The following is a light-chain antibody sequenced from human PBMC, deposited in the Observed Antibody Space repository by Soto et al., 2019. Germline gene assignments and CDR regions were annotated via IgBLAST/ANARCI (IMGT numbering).Light chain of an antibody. Sequence: QSALTQPASVSGSPGQSITISCIGTSSNVGSHNFVSWYQHYPGKAPKLMIYESKKRPSGVSHRFSGSKSGNTDSLTISGLQAEDEADYFCCSYAGTATVIFGGGTKLTVL. CDR3: CSYAGTATVI. V-gene: IGLV2-23*01. CDR1: SSNVGSHNF. CDR2: ESK. J-gene: IGLJ2*01.